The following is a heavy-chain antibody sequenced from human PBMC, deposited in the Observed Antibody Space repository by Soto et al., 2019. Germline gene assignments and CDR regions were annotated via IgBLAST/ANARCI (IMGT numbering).Heavy chain of an antibody. D-gene: IGHD6-13*01. J-gene: IGHJ6*02. CDR2: IDPSDSYT. CDR3: ARQLPLYSSSWTYYYGMGV. V-gene: IGHV5-10-1*01. CDR1: GYSFTSYW. Sequence: GESLKISCKGSGYSFTSYWISWVRQMPGKGLEWMGRIDPSDSYTNYSPSFQGHVTISADKSISTAYLQWSSLKASDTAMYYCARQLPLYSSSWTYYYGMGVWGQGTTVTVSS.